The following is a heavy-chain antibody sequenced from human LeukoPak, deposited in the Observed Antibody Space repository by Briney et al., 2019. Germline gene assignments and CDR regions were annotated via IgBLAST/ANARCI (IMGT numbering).Heavy chain of an antibody. J-gene: IGHJ4*02. CDR3: AREGFHSGSDRGYYFDY. D-gene: IGHD5-12*01. Sequence: PSQTLSLTCTVSGGSISSGDYYWSWIRQPPGKGLEWIGYIYYSGSTYYNPSLKSRVTISVDTSKNQFSLKLSSVTAADTAVYYCAREGFHSGSDRGYYFDYWGQGTLVTVSS. CDR2: IYYSGST. V-gene: IGHV4-30-4*01. CDR1: GGSISSGDYY.